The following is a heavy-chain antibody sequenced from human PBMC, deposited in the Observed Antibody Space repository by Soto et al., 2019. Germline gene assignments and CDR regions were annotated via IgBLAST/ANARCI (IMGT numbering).Heavy chain of an antibody. CDR2: IIPIFGTA. CDR3: ARDSLRITIFGVVSSMDF. Sequence: QVQLVQSGAEVKKPGSSVKVSCKASGGTFSSYAISWVRQAPGQGLEWMGGIIPIFGTANYAQKFQGRVTITADESTSTAYMELSSLRSEDTAVYYCARDSLRITIFGVVSSMDFWGQGTTVTVSS. CDR1: GGTFSSYA. J-gene: IGHJ6*02. D-gene: IGHD3-3*01. V-gene: IGHV1-69*01.